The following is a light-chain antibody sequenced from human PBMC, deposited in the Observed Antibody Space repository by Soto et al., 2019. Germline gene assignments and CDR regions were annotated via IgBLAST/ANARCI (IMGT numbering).Light chain of an antibody. CDR3: QERSNWPPVT. V-gene: IGKV3-11*01. Sequence: EIVLTQSPGTLSLSPGERATLSCRASQSVSSYLAWYQQKPGQAPRLLIYDASNRATGIPDRFSGSGSGTDFTLTISRLEPEDFAVYYCQERSNWPPVTVGQGTKVDI. CDR1: QSVSSY. J-gene: IGKJ1*01. CDR2: DAS.